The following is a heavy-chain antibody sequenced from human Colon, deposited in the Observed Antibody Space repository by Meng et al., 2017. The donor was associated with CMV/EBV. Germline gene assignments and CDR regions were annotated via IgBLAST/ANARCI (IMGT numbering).Heavy chain of an antibody. J-gene: IGHJ4*02. V-gene: IGHV3-30-3*01. Sequence: GESLKISCEASGFTFSSYSIHWVRQAPGKGLEWVALISYDGTDKYYADSVKGQFTISRDNSKNTLYLQMNSLRTEDTAVYYCAREMGHKKRIFDYWGQGTLVTVSP. CDR3: AREMGHKKRIFDY. CDR2: ISYDGTDK. D-gene: IGHD2-15*01. CDR1: GFTFSSYS.